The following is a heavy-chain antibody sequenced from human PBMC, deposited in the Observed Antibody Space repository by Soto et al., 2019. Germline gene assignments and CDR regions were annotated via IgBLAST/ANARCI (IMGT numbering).Heavy chain of an antibody. CDR2: IIPILGIA. J-gene: IGHJ6*01. D-gene: IGHD6-6*01. Sequence: ASVKVSCKASGGTFSSYTISWVRQAPGQGLEWMGRIIPILGIANYAQKFQGRVTITADKSTSTAYMELSSLRSEDTAVYYCARADSSSYYYYYGMDVWGQGTTVTVSS. V-gene: IGHV1-69*02. CDR1: GGTFSSYT. CDR3: ARADSSSYYYYYGMDV.